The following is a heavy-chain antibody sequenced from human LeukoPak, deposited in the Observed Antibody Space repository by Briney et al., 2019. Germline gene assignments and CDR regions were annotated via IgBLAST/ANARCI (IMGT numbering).Heavy chain of an antibody. J-gene: IGHJ4*02. CDR3: ARDRYDILTGYYSFDY. CDR2: INPNSGGT. CDR1: GYTFTGYY. D-gene: IGHD3-9*01. Sequence: GASVKVSCKASGYTFTGYYMHWVRQAPGQGLEWMGWINPNSGGTNYAQKFQGRVTMTRDTSISTAYMELSRLRSDDTAVYYCARDRYDILTGYYSFDYWGQGTLVTFSS. V-gene: IGHV1-2*02.